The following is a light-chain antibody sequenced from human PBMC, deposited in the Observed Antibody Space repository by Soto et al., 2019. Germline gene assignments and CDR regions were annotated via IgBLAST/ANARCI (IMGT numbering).Light chain of an antibody. CDR3: SSYAGSHTYEV. CDR2: DVI. V-gene: IGLV2-11*01. CDR1: SSDVGAYDF. Sequence: QSVLAQPRSVSGSLGQSVTISCIGTSSDVGAYDFVSWYQQNPGKAPRLIIFDVIKRPSGVPDRFSGSKSGNTASLNISGIQSEDEADYNCSSYAGSHTYEVFGGGTKVTVL. J-gene: IGLJ3*02.